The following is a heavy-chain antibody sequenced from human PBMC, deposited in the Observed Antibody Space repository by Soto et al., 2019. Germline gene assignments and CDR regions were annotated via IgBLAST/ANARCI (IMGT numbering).Heavy chain of an antibody. J-gene: IGHJ4*02. CDR1: GYTFTSYA. V-gene: IGHV1-3*01. CDR2: INAGNGNT. CDR3: ARDSSSWPRGGDY. D-gene: IGHD6-13*01. Sequence: ASVKVSCKASGYTFTSYAMHWVRQAPGQRLEWMGWINAGNGNTKYSQKLQGRFTISRDNAKNSLYLQMNSLRAEDTAVYYCARDSSSWPRGGDYWGQGTLVTVSS.